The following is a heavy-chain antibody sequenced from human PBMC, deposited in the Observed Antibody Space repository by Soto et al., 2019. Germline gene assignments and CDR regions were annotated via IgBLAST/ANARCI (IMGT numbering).Heavy chain of an antibody. Sequence: QLQLQESGSGQVKPSETLSLTCTVSGGSISRSSYYWGWIRQPPGKGMEWIGSIYYSGSTYYNPSLKSRVTISEDTSKNQLSLKLSSATSADTAVYYCARRNYYDCSGYYGYWGQGTLVTVSS. D-gene: IGHD3-22*01. V-gene: IGHV4-39*01. CDR3: ARRNYYDCSGYYGY. CDR1: GGSISRSSYY. CDR2: IYYSGST. J-gene: IGHJ4*02.